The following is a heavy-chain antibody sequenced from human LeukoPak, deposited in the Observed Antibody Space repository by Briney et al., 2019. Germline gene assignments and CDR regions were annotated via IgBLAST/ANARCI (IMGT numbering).Heavy chain of an antibody. CDR2: TIPIFGTS. V-gene: IGHV1-69*13. CDR1: GGTFSSDA. J-gene: IGHJ4*02. CDR3: ARDRVSRISMLWGVGSKGYFDY. Sequence: SVKASCKASGGTFSSDAISWVRQAPGQGLEWMGGTIPIFGTSDYAQKFQGRVTITADESTRTAYMELSSLTSEDTAVYYCARDRVSRISMLWGVGSKGYFDYWGQGTLVTVSS. D-gene: IGHD3-10*01.